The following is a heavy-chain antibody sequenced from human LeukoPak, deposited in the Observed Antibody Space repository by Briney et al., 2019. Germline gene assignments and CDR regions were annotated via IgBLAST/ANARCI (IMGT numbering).Heavy chain of an antibody. CDR2: INGDGSAT. V-gene: IGHV3-74*01. D-gene: IGHD7-27*01. CDR1: GFTFSGHW. J-gene: IGHJ4*02. CDR3: ARDLNWGQVDY. Sequence: GGSLRLSCAASGFTFSGHWMYWLRQAPGKGLAWVSRINGDGSATNYAGSMKGRFTISRDNARNIVYLQMNSLREDVTAVYYCARDLNWGQVDYWGQGTLVTVSS.